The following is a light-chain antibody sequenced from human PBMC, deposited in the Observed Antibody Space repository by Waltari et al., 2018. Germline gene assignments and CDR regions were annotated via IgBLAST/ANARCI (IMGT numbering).Light chain of an antibody. J-gene: IGLJ2*01. CDR1: SSDVGGYNY. V-gene: IGLV2-11*01. Sequence: QSALTQPRSVSGSPGQSVTISCTGTSSDVGGYNYVSWYQQHPGKAPKFMIYDVSERPPGVPDRFSGSKSGNTASLTISGLQAEDEAYYDCCSYAGSYNLVFGGGTKLTVL. CDR2: DVS. CDR3: CSYAGSYNLV.